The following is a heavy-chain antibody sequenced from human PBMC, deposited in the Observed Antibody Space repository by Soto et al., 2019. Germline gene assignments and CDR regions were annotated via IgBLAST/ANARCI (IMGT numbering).Heavy chain of an antibody. V-gene: IGHV2-26*01. CDR3: ARMRADWLYYFDY. CDR2: IFSNDEK. J-gene: IGHJ4*02. CDR1: GFSLSNARMG. D-gene: IGHD3-9*01. Sequence: SGPTLVNPTETLTLTCTVSGFSLSNARMGVSWIRQPPGKALEWLAHIFSNDEKSYSTSLKSRLTISKDTSKSQVVLTMTNMDPVDTATYYCARMRADWLYYFDYWGQGTLVIVSS.